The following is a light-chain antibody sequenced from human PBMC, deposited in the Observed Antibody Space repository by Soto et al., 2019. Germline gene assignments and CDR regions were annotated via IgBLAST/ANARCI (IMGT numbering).Light chain of an antibody. J-gene: IGKJ4*01. CDR1: QSVTSTY. CDR3: QQYGSSPLT. CDR2: GAS. V-gene: IGKV3-20*01. Sequence: EIVLTQSPDTLSLSPGERATLSCRASQSVTSTYLAWYQQKLGQAPRLLIYGASSRATGIPDRFSGSGSGTDFNLTISRLEPEDFAVYYCQQYGSSPLTFGGGTKVEI.